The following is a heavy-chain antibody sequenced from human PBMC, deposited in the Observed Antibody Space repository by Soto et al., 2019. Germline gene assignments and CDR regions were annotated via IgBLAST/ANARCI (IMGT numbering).Heavy chain of an antibody. J-gene: IGHJ4*02. CDR3: ARAAAADTDY. Sequence: QVQLQESGPGLVKPSGTLSLTCAVSGGSISSSNWWSWVRQPPGKGLEWIGEIYHSGSTNYNPSLKXPVXIXGDKSKNQFSLKLSSVTAADTAVYYCARAAAADTDYWGQGTLVTVSS. D-gene: IGHD6-13*01. CDR1: GGSISSSNW. CDR2: IYHSGST. V-gene: IGHV4-4*02.